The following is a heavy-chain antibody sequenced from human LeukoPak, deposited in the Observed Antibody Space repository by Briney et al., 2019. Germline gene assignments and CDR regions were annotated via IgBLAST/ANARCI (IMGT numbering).Heavy chain of an antibody. J-gene: IGHJ5*02. V-gene: IGHV4-61*01. Sequence: KASKTLSLTCTVSGDSTSSDRYYGGWVRQPPGKGLEWIGNIYYSGSTNYNPSLKSRVTISVDTSKNQFSLKLSSVAAADTAVYYCARNEDAALWFDPWGQGTLVTVSS. CDR2: IYYSGST. CDR1: GDSTSSDRYY. CDR3: ARNEDAALWFDP. D-gene: IGHD1-1*01.